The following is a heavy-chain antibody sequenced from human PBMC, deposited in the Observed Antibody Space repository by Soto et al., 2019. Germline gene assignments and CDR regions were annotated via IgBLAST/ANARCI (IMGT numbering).Heavy chain of an antibody. D-gene: IGHD3-22*01. J-gene: IGHJ4*02. Sequence: SETLSLTCNVSGGSISSGDYYWSWIRQHPGKGLEWTGYIYYSGSTYYNPSLKSRVTISVDTSKNQFSLKLSSVTAADTAVYYCARALVITGNYFDYWGQGTLVTVSS. CDR1: GGSISSGDYY. CDR3: ARALVITGNYFDY. V-gene: IGHV4-31*03. CDR2: IYYSGST.